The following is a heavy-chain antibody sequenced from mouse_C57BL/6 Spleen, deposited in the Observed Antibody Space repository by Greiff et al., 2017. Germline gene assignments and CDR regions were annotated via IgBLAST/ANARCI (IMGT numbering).Heavy chain of an antibody. Sequence: QVQLQQSGAELARPGASVKLSCKASGYTFTSYGISWVKQRTGQGLEWIGEIYPRSGNTYYNEKFNGKATLTADKSSSTAYMELRSLTSEDSAVYFCARGDYPYAMDYWGQGTSVTVSS. CDR1: GYTFTSYG. D-gene: IGHD2-4*01. CDR2: IYPRSGNT. V-gene: IGHV1-81*01. CDR3: ARGDYPYAMDY. J-gene: IGHJ4*01.